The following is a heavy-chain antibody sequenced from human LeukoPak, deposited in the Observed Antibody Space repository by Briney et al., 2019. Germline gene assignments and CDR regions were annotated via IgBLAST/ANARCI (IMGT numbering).Heavy chain of an antibody. CDR3: ARRGPSGTED. J-gene: IGHJ4*02. D-gene: IGHD1-26*01. CDR2: IYTSGST. V-gene: IGHV4-61*02. CDR1: GGSISSGSYY. Sequence: SQTLSLTCTVSGGSISSGSYYWSWIRQPAGKGLEWIGRIYTSGSTNYNPSLKSRVTISVDTSKNQFSLKLSSVTAADTAVYYCARRGPSGTEDWGQGTLVTVSS.